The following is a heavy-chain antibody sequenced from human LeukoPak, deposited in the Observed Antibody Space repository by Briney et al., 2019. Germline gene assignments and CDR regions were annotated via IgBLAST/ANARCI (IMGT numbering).Heavy chain of an antibody. CDR2: INPNSGVT. V-gene: IGHV1-2*02. Sequence: GASVKVSCKASGYTFTGYFIHWVRQAPGQGLEWMGWINPNSGVTNYAQKFQGRVTMTRDTSISTAYMELNRLRSDDTAVYYCARYIIQLDFWGQGTLVTVSS. CDR3: ARYIIQLDF. J-gene: IGHJ4*02. CDR1: GYTFTGYF. D-gene: IGHD5-18*01.